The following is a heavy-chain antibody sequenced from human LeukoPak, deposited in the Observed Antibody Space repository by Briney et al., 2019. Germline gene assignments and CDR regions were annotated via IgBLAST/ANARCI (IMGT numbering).Heavy chain of an antibody. J-gene: IGHJ4*02. CDR1: GFTFGDYV. CDR3: TRYLVASYHLFDY. D-gene: IGHD5-12*01. V-gene: IGHV3-49*04. Sequence: GGSLRLSCTASGFTFGDYVMSWVRQAPGKGLEWVGFIRGKAYGGTTEYAASVKGRFTMSRDDSKSNAYRQMNSQKTEDTAVYYCTRYLVASYHLFDYWGQGTLVTVSS. CDR2: IRGKAYGGTT.